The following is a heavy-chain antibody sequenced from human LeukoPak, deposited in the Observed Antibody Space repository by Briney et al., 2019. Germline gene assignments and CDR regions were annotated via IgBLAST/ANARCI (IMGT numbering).Heavy chain of an antibody. D-gene: IGHD3-10*01. Sequence: SETLSLTCTVSGYSISSGYYWGWIRQPPGKGLEWIGSIYHSGSTYYNPSLKSRVTISVDTSKNQFSLKLSSVTAADTAVYYCARRQRITMVRGGFDPWGQGTLVTVSS. J-gene: IGHJ5*02. CDR3: ARRQRITMVRGGFDP. CDR2: IYHSGST. CDR1: GYSISSGYY. V-gene: IGHV4-38-2*02.